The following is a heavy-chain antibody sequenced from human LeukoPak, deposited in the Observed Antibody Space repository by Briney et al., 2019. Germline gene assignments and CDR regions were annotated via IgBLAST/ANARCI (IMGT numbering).Heavy chain of an antibody. D-gene: IGHD3-10*01. CDR3: ARHYYGSGSYGIFDY. Sequence: GESLKISCKGSGYSFTNYWIDWVRQMPGKGLEWMGIIYPGDSDTRYSPSFQGQVTISADKSISTAYLQWSSLKASDTAMYYCARHYYGSGSYGIFDYWGQGTLVTVSS. CDR2: IYPGDSDT. CDR1: GYSFTNYW. V-gene: IGHV5-51*01. J-gene: IGHJ4*02.